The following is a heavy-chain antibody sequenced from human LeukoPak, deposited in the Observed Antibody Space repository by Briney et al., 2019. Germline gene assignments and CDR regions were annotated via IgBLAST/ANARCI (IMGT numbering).Heavy chain of an antibody. J-gene: IGHJ4*02. CDR1: GESISSSNW. V-gene: IGHV4-4*02. Sequence: SGTLSLTCAVSGESISSSNWWSWVRQPPGKGLEWIGEIYHSGTTNYNPSLKSRVTISIDTSRNQFSLKLTSVTAADTAVYYCANKVYCSTTSCYHAGYWGQGTLVTVSS. CDR2: IYHSGTT. CDR3: ANKVYCSTTSCYHAGY. D-gene: IGHD2-2*01.